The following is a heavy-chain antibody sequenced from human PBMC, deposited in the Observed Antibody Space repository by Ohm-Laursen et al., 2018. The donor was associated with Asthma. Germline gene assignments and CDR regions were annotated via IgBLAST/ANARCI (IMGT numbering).Heavy chain of an antibody. CDR3: ARGVDYGGNHLDS. J-gene: IGHJ4*02. CDR1: GGTISSGGHY. CDR2: IYDSGMT. Sequence: TLSLTCTVSGGTISSGGHYWNWIRQEPGKGLERTSNIYDSGMTYYKASLKSRLTISVDSSKNQLSLILTSVTAADTAVYYCARGVDYGGNHLDSWGQGTLVTVS. D-gene: IGHD4-23*01. V-gene: IGHV4-31*03.